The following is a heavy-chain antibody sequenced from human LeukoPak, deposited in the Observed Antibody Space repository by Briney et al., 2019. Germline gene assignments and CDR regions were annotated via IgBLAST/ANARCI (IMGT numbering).Heavy chain of an antibody. Sequence: EASVKASCKASGYTFTSYYMHWVRQATGQGLEWMGWMSPNSGDTGYAQKFQGRITMTSDSSISTACMELSSLRSEDTAIYYCVRTPPNWGFDYWGQGTLVTVSS. J-gene: IGHJ4*02. CDR1: GYTFTSYY. CDR3: VRTPPNWGFDY. D-gene: IGHD7-27*01. CDR2: MSPNSGDT. V-gene: IGHV1-8*02.